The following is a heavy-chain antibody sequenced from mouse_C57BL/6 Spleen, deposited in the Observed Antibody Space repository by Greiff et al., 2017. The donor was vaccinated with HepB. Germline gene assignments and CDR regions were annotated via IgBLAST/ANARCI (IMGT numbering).Heavy chain of an antibody. J-gene: IGHJ3*01. CDR2: ISDGGSYT. V-gene: IGHV5-4*01. CDR3: ARGRGLKTGFAY. Sequence: EVQVVESGGGLVKPGGSLKLSCAASGFTFSSYAMSWVRQTPEKRLEWVATISDGGSYTYYPDNVKGRFTISRDNAKNNLYLQMSHLKSEDTAMYYCARGRGLKTGFAYWGQGTLITVSA. CDR1: GFTFSSYA. D-gene: IGHD1-3*01.